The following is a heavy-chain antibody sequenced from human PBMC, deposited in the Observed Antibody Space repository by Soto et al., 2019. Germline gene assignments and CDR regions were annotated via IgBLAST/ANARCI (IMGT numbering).Heavy chain of an antibody. CDR1: GYTFTSYG. V-gene: IGHV1-18*01. CDR3: AREMVRGVGSDY. D-gene: IGHD3-10*01. Sequence: ASVKVSCKASGYTFTSYGISWVRQAPEQGLEWMGWISAYNGNTKYAQKLQGRVTMTTDTSTSTAYMELRSLRSDDTAVFCCAREMVRGVGSDYWGQGTLVTVSS. J-gene: IGHJ4*02. CDR2: ISAYNGNT.